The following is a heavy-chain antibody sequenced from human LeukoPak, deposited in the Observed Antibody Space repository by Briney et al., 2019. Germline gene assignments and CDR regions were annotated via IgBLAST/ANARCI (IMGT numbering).Heavy chain of an antibody. Sequence: KTSETLSLTCTVSGGSISSSSYYWGWIRQPPGKGLEWIGSIYYSGSTYYNPSLKSRVTISVDTSKNQFSLKLSSVTAADTAVYYCARSIQLWFYAFDIWGQGTMVTVSS. J-gene: IGHJ3*02. CDR1: GGSISSSSYY. CDR3: ARSIQLWFYAFDI. CDR2: IYYSGST. V-gene: IGHV4-39*07. D-gene: IGHD5-18*01.